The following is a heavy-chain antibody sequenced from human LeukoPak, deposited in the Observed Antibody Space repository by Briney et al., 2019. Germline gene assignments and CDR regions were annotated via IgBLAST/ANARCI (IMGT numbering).Heavy chain of an antibody. J-gene: IGHJ4*02. CDR3: ANTAGTLWSGYYTNDY. V-gene: IGHV3-30*02. CDR2: IRYDGSNK. D-gene: IGHD3-3*01. CDR1: GFTFSSYG. Sequence: GGSLRLSCAASGFTFSSYGMHWVRQAPGKGLEWVAFIRYDGSNKYYADSVKGRFTISRDNSKNTLYLQMNSLRAEDTAVYYCANTAGTLWSGYYTNDYWGQGTLVTVSS.